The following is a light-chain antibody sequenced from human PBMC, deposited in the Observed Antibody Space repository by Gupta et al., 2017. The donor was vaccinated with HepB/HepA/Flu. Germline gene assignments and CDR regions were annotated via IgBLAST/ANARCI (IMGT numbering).Light chain of an antibody. V-gene: IGLV10-54*04. CDR3: TAGDSSGSEVV. CDR1: SNNVGNQG. J-gene: IGLJ2*01. CDR2: RNN. Sequence: LTQPPSVPWALDRTATVTSTGNSNNVGNQGAAWMQQHQGHPPKLLIYRNNNRPSGITERFSASSAGNTASLTITGLQAEDEADYYCTAGDSSGSEVVFGGGTKVTVL.